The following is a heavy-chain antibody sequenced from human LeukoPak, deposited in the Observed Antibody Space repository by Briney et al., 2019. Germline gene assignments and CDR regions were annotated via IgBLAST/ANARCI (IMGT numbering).Heavy chain of an antibody. V-gene: IGHV3-21*01. CDR1: GFTFSSYS. D-gene: IGHD3-9*01. CDR2: ISSSSSYI. CDR3: ATLTGYYNVAVDY. J-gene: IGHJ4*02. Sequence: GGSLRLSCAASGFTFSSYSMNWVRQAPGKGLDWVSSISSSSSYIYYADSVKGRFTISRDNAKNSLYLQMNSLRAEDTAVYYCATLTGYYNVAVDYWGQGTLVTVSS.